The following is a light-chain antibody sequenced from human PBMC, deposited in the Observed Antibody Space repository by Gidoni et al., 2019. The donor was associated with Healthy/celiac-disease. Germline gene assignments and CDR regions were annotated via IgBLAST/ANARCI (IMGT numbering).Light chain of an antibody. V-gene: IGLV2-14*03. CDR1: SSDVGGYNY. Sequence: QSALTQPVSVSWSPGQSITISCTGTSSDVGGYNYVSWYQQHPGKAPKLMIYDVSNRPSGVSNRFSGSKSGNTASLTISGLQAEDEADYYCSSYTSSSPVVFGGGTKLTVL. J-gene: IGLJ2*01. CDR3: SSYTSSSPVV. CDR2: DVS.